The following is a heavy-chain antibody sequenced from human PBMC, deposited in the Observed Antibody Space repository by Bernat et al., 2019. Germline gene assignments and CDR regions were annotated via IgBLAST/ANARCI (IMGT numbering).Heavy chain of an antibody. D-gene: IGHD1-1*01. CDR3: ARVRGTSRNFDY. Sequence: EVQLVESGGGLVQPGGSLRLSCAASGFTFRGYWMTWVRQAPGKGLEWVANIKQEGSEKYYVDSVKGRFTISRDNAKTSLDLQMNSLGAEDTAVYYCARVRGTSRNFDYWGQETLVTVSS. V-gene: IGHV3-7*03. J-gene: IGHJ4*02. CDR1: GFTFRGYW. CDR2: IKQEGSEK.